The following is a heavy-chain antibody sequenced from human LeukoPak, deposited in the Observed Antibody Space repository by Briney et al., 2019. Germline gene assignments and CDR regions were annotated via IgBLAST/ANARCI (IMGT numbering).Heavy chain of an antibody. V-gene: IGHV3-7*03. CDR3: ARDYWRSIEY. CDR1: GFTFSNYW. J-gene: IGHJ4*02. Sequence: GGSLRLSCAASGFTFSNYWMSWVRQAPRKGLEWVAIINEDGSTKYYVDSLKGRFVISRDNAKNSLYLQMSGLRADDTAVYYCARDYWRSIEYWGQGALVTVSS. CDR2: INEDGSTK. D-gene: IGHD2-2*01.